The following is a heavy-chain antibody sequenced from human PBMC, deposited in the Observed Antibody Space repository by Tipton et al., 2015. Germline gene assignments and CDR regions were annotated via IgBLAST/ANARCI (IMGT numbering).Heavy chain of an antibody. D-gene: IGHD3/OR15-3a*01. CDR3: AKQVVTFGLLNYFDY. Sequence: VQLVQSGAEVKKPGESLKISCKGSGYSFTNYWIGWVRQMPGKGLEWMGIIYPDDSDTRYSPSFQGQVTISADQSISTAYLQWSSLKASDTAMYFCAKQVVTFGLLNYFDYWGQGTLVTVSS. CDR1: GYSFTNYW. V-gene: IGHV5-51*01. J-gene: IGHJ4*02. CDR2: IYPDDSDT.